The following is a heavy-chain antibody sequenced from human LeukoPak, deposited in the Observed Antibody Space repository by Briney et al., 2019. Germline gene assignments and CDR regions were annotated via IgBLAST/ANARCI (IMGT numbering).Heavy chain of an antibody. CDR3: ARDSYYYDSSGYFDY. CDR2: IIPIFGTA. Sequence: SVEVSCKASGGTFSSYAISWVRQAPGQGLEWMGGIIPIFGTANYAQKFQGRVTITTDESTSTAYMELSSLRSEDTAVYYCARDSYYYDSSGYFDYWGQGTLVTVSS. J-gene: IGHJ4*02. D-gene: IGHD3-22*01. V-gene: IGHV1-69*05. CDR1: GGTFSSYA.